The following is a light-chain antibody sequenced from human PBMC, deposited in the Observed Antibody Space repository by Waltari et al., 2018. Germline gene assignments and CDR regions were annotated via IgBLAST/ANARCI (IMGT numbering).Light chain of an antibody. CDR2: RND. CDR1: SSNIGTTY. J-gene: IGLJ2*01. Sequence: QSVLTQPPSASGTPGQRVTISCSGTSSNIGTTYIYWYQQPPGTAPKLLIFRNDQRPSGVPDRFSASKSGTSASLAISGLRSEDEADYYCASWGDGLSGPSVVFGGGTKLTVL. CDR3: ASWGDGLSGPSVV. V-gene: IGLV1-47*01.